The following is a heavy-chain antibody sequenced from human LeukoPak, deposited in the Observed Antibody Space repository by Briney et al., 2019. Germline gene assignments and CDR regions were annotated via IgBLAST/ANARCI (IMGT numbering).Heavy chain of an antibody. CDR1: GYTFTSYG. CDR2: ISAYNGNT. J-gene: IGHJ5*02. V-gene: IGHV1-18*01. Sequence: GASVKVSCKASGYTFTSYGISWVRQAPGQGLEWMGWISAYNGNTNYAQKLRGRVTMTTDTSTSTAYMELSSLRSEDTAVYYCARDNSVRDEAWWFNPWGQGTLVTVSS. CDR3: ARDNSVRDEAWWFNP. D-gene: IGHD5-24*01.